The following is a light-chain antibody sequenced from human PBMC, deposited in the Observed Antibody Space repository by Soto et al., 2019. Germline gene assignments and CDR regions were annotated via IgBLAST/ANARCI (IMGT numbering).Light chain of an antibody. CDR3: QQYGSTPLT. Sequence: EIVLKQSPDTLSLSPGERATLSCRASQSVKNNYLAWYQQKPGQPPRFLIYDASSRATGIPDRFSGSGSGTDCTLTISRLEPEDFAVYYCQQYGSTPLTFGGGTKVDIK. J-gene: IGKJ4*01. CDR1: QSVKNNY. CDR2: DAS. V-gene: IGKV3-20*01.